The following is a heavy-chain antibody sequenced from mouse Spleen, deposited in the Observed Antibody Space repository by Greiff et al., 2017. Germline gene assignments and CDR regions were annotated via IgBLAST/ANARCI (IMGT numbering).Heavy chain of an antibody. V-gene: IGHV1-15*01. Sequence: VQLQQSGAELVRPGASVTLSCKASGYTFTDYEMHWVKQTPVHGLEWIGAIDPETGGTAYNQKFKGKAILTADKSSSTAYMELRSPTSEDSAVYYCTRGFAYWGQGTLVTVSA. CDR1: GYTFTDYE. CDR3: TRGFAY. CDR2: IDPETGGT. J-gene: IGHJ3*01.